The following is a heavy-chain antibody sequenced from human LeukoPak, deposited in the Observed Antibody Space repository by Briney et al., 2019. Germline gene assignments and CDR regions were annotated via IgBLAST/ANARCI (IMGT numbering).Heavy chain of an antibody. V-gene: IGHV4-34*01. J-gene: IGHJ6*03. CDR2: INHSGST. D-gene: IGHD3-22*01. Sequence: PSETLSLTCAVYGGSFSGYYWSWIRQPPGKGLEWIGEINHSGSTNYNPSLKSRVTISVDTSKNQFSLKLSSVTAADTAVYYCARGLYYYDSSGYFIVPYYYYMDVWGKGTTVTVSS. CDR1: GGSFSGYY. CDR3: ARGLYYYDSSGYFIVPYYYYMDV.